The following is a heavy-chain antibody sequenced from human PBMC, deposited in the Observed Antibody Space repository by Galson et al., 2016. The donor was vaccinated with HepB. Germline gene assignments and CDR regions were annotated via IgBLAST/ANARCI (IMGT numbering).Heavy chain of an antibody. CDR3: GRGWGYGLGYNWFDP. V-gene: IGHV6-1*01. Sequence: CAISGDSVSNNSAAWTWIRQSPSRGLEWLGRTYYRSKWYHDYAVSAKSRITINPDTSKNQFSLQMNSVTPEDTAVHYCGRGWGYGLGYNWFDPWGQGTLVTVSS. CDR1: GDSVSNNSAA. J-gene: IGHJ5*02. D-gene: IGHD3-10*01. CDR2: TYYRSKWYH.